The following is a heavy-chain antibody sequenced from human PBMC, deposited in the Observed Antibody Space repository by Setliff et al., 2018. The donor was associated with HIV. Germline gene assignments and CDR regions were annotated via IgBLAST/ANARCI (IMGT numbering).Heavy chain of an antibody. CDR1: GYTFINFG. V-gene: IGHV1-18*04. Sequence: ASVKVSCKASGYTFINFGITWVRQAPGQGLEWVGYISGYNGNTKYAQNVQGRVTMTTDTSTSTAYMELGSLRYDDTAVYYCARDPRSGYDSDTAMVTVYYYYMDVWGKGTTVTVSS. CDR2: ISGYNGNT. CDR3: ARDPRSGYDSDTAMVTVYYYYMDV. D-gene: IGHD5-18*01. J-gene: IGHJ6*03.